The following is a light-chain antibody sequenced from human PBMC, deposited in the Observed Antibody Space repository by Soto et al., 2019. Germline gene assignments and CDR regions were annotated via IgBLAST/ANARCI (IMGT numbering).Light chain of an antibody. CDR3: ATWDRSRSVEV. CDR1: SSNIGNNY. CDR2: DND. Sequence: QSVLTQPPSVSAAPGQKVTISCSGSSSNIGNNYVFWYQQLPGTASKLLIYDNDKRPSGIPDRFSGSKTGTSATLGITGVQAGDEADYYCATWDRSRSVEVFGGGTKLTVL. J-gene: IGLJ2*01. V-gene: IGLV1-51*01.